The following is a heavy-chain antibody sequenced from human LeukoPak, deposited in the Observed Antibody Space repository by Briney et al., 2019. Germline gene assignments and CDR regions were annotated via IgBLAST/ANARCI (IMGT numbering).Heavy chain of an antibody. CDR3: AREFSGWDYFDY. D-gene: IGHD6-19*01. CDR2: IKQDGSEK. Sequence: GGSLRLSCAASGFTFSSYEMNWVRQAPGKGLEWVANIKQDGSEKYYVDSVKGRFTISRDNAKNSLYLQMNSLRAEDTAVYYCAREFSGWDYFDYWGQGTLVTVSS. J-gene: IGHJ4*02. CDR1: GFTFSSYE. V-gene: IGHV3-7*01.